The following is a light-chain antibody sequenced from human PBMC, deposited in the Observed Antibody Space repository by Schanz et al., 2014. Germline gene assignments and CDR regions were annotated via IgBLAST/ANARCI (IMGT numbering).Light chain of an antibody. V-gene: IGKV3-20*01. J-gene: IGKJ2*01. CDR3: QQYGSSSYT. CDR1: QSVSSN. CDR2: GAS. Sequence: EIVMTQSPATLSVSPGERATLSCRASQSVSSNLAWYQQKPGQAPRLLIYGASNRATGIPARFSGSGSGTDFTLTISRLEPEDFAVYYCQQYGSSSYTFGQGTNLEIK.